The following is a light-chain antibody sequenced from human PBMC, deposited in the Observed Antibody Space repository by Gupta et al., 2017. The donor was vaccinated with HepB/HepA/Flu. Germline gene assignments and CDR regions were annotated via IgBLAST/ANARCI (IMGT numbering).Light chain of an antibody. CDR2: DVS. CDR3: CADAGSDFVV. CDR1: SSDVGTYDY. J-gene: IGLJ2*01. Sequence: QSALTQPRSVSGSPGQSVTISCTGTSSDVGTYDYVSWYQQHPGKAPKLMIYDVSKRPSGVPDRFSGSESGNTASLTISGLQAEEEADYYCCADAGSDFVVLGGGTKLTVL. V-gene: IGLV2-11*01.